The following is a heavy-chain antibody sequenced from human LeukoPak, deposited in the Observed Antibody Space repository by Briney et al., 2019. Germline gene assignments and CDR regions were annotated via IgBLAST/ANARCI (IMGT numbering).Heavy chain of an antibody. CDR3: ARDHYGSNWFDP. CDR2: ISGSGGST. V-gene: IGHV3-23*01. D-gene: IGHD3-10*01. J-gene: IGHJ5*02. CDR1: GFTFSSYA. Sequence: GGSLRLSCAASGFTFSSYAMSWVRQAPGKGLEWVSAISGSGGSTYYADSVKGRFTISRDNSKNSLYLQMNSLRAEDTAVYYCARDHYGSNWFDPWGQGTLVTVSS.